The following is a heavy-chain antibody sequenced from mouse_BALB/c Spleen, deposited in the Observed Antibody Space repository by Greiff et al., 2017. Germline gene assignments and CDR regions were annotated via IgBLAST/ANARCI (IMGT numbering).Heavy chain of an antibody. CDR2: IYPSDSYT. CDR3: TRLGNGYYAMDY. V-gene: IGHV1-69*02. J-gene: IGHJ4*01. Sequence: VQLQQSGAELVRPGASVKLSCKASGYTFTSYWINWVKQRPGQGLEWIGNIYPSDSYTNYNQKFKDKATLTVDKSSSTAYMQLSSPTSEDSAVYYCTRLGNGYYAMDYWGQGTSVTVSS. CDR1: GYTFTSYW.